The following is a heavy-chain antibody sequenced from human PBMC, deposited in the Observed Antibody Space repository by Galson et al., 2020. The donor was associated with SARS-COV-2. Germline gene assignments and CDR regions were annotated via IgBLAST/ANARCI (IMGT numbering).Heavy chain of an antibody. CDR3: AKDQGSDFGDQLDY. V-gene: IGHV3-23*01. CDR2: ISGSGSST. D-gene: IGHD4-17*01. Sequence: GESLKISCATSGFTFSRYALTWVRQASGKGLDWVSGISGSGSSTYYADSVKGRFTISRDNSKNTVYLQMNSLRAEDTALYYCAKDQGSDFGDQLDYWGPGILVTVSS. J-gene: IGHJ4*02. CDR1: GFTFSRYA.